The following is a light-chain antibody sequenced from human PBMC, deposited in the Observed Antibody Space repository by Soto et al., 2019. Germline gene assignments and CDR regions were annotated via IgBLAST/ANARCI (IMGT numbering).Light chain of an antibody. CDR2: GAS. CDR1: QNVDSNY. V-gene: IGKV3-20*01. J-gene: IGKJ1*01. CDR3: QQYDNWPWT. Sequence: EIVLPQSPGTLSLSPGESAPLSCRASQNVDSNYLAWYQQKPGQPPRIIIFGASGRATGIPDRFSGSGSGTDFTLTISRLEPEEFAVYYCQQYDNWPWTVGQGTKVDIK.